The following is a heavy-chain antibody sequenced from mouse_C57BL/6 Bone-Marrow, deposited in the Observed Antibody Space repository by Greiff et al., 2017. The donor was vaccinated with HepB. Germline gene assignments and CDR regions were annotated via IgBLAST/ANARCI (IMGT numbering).Heavy chain of an antibody. Sequence: VNVVESGPGLVAPSQSLSITCTVSGFSLTSYGVHWVRQPPGKGLEWLVVIWSDGSTTYNSALKSRLSISKDNSKSQVFLKMNSLQTDDTAMYYCARHGGGGDYFDYWGQGTTLTVSS. CDR2: IWSDGST. J-gene: IGHJ2*01. V-gene: IGHV2-6-1*01. CDR1: GFSLTSYG. CDR3: ARHGGGGDYFDY. D-gene: IGHD1-1*02.